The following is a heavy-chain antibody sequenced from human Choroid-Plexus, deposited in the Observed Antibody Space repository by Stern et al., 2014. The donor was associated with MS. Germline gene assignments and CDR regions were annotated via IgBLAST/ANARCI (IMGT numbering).Heavy chain of an antibody. D-gene: IGHD2-15*01. CDR1: GFTFSNFG. J-gene: IGHJ4*02. CDR3: AKDRQWSTYFFDY. V-gene: IGHV3-30*18. CDR2: IAYDGSDK. Sequence: VQLEESGGGVAQPGRPVILSCAASGFTFSNFGMHWVGQAPGKGLEWVALIAYDGSDKYYADCVKGRFAIFRDNSKNTLYMHMNSLRAEDTAVYYCAKDRQWSTYFFDYWGQGSLVTVSS.